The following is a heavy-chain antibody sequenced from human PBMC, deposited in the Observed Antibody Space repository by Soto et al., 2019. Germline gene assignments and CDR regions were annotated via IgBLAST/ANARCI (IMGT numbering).Heavy chain of an antibody. CDR1: GCSISSGGYY. D-gene: IGHD1-7*01. Sequence: PSETLSLTCTVSGCSISSGGYYWSWIRQHPGKGLEWIGYIYYSGSTYYNPSLKSRVTISVDTSKNQFSLKLSSVTAADTAVYYCARERRHLTGTTYYFDYWGQGTLVTVSS. CDR3: ARERRHLTGTTYYFDY. CDR2: IYYSGST. V-gene: IGHV4-31*03. J-gene: IGHJ4*02.